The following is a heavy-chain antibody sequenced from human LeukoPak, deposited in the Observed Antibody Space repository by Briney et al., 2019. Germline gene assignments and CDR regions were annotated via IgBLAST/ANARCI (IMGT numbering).Heavy chain of an antibody. D-gene: IGHD1-26*01. J-gene: IGHJ5*02. Sequence: SVKVSCKASGGTFSSYAISWVRQAPGQGLEWMGGIIPIFGTANYAQKFQGRVTITADESTSTAYMEMSSLRSEDTAVYYCARDQGVVGTSGSSPWGQGTLVTVSS. CDR1: GGTFSSYA. V-gene: IGHV1-69*13. CDR2: IIPIFGTA. CDR3: ARDQGVVGTSGSSP.